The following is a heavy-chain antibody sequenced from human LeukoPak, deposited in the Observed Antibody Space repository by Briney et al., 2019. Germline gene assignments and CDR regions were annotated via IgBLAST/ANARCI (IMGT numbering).Heavy chain of an antibody. D-gene: IGHD3-22*01. Sequence: GGSLRLSCAASGFTFSSYWMSWVRQAPGKGLEWVANIKQDGSEKYYVDSVKGRFTISRDNVKNSLYLQMNSLRAEDTAVYYCARDRRHGSGYYLDYYYYMDVWGKGTTVTISS. CDR3: ARDRRHGSGYYLDYYYYMDV. V-gene: IGHV3-7*01. J-gene: IGHJ6*03. CDR2: IKQDGSEK. CDR1: GFTFSSYW.